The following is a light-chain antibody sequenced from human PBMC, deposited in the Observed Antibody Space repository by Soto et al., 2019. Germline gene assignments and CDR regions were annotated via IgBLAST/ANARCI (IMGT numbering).Light chain of an antibody. CDR2: LGS. J-gene: IGKJ5*01. V-gene: IGKV2-28*01. CDR1: RSRLYSDGYNY. Sequence: IVITQSPRALALTPVDAASISYSPVRSRLYSDGYNYVDWYMQKTGQSRQLLVYLGSNRASGVPDRFSGSGSGTDFTLKISRVEAEDVGVYYCMQGTHWPITFGQGTRLEI. CDR3: MQGTHWPIT.